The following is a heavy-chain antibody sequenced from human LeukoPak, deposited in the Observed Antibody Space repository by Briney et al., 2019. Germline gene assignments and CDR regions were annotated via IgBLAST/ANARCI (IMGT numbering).Heavy chain of an antibody. CDR2: INHSGST. V-gene: IGHV4-34*01. Sequence: PSETLSLTCAVYGGSFSGYYWSWIRQPPGKGLEWIGEINHSGSTNYNPSLKSRVTISVDTSKNQFSLKLSSVTAADTAVYYCARLLGSGYKNFDYWGQGTLVTVSS. CDR1: GGSFSGYY. CDR3: ARLLGSGYKNFDY. J-gene: IGHJ4*02. D-gene: IGHD5-12*01.